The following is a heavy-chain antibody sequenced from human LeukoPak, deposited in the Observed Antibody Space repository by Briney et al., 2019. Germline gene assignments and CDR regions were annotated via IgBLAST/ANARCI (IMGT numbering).Heavy chain of an antibody. CDR3: ARDQVATTLRGSFDI. V-gene: IGHV3-66*01. D-gene: IGHD5-12*01. Sequence: PGGSLRLACAASGFTVSTNYMSWVRQAPGKGLEWVSVIYSDGRTYYADSVKGRFTISRDNSKDTVYLQMNSLRAEDTAVYYCARDQVATTLRGSFDIWGQGTMVTVSS. J-gene: IGHJ3*02. CDR2: IYSDGRT. CDR1: GFTVSTNY.